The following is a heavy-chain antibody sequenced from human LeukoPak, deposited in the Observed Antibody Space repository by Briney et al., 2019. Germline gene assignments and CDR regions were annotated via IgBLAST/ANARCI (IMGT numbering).Heavy chain of an antibody. J-gene: IGHJ3*02. Sequence: ASVKVSCKASGYTFTSYAMHWVRQAPGQRLEWMGWINAGNGNTKYSQKFQGRVTITRDTSASTAYMELSSLRSEDTAVYYCAKGFYCSSTSCYLGDAFDIWGQGTMVTVSS. D-gene: IGHD2-2*01. CDR2: INAGNGNT. V-gene: IGHV1-3*01. CDR3: AKGFYCSSTSCYLGDAFDI. CDR1: GYTFTSYA.